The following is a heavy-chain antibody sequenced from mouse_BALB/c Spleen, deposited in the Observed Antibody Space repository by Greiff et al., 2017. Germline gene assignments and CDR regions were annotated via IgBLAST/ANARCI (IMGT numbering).Heavy chain of an antibody. V-gene: IGHV5-4*02. Sequence: EVKVVESGGGLVKPGGSLKLSCAASGFTFSDYYMYWVRQTPEKRLEWVATISDGGSYTYYPDSVKGRFTISRDNAKNNLYLQMSSLKSEDTAMYYCARANWDAWFAYWGQGTLVTVSA. J-gene: IGHJ3*01. D-gene: IGHD4-1*01. CDR3: ARANWDAWFAY. CDR1: GFTFSDYY. CDR2: ISDGGSYT.